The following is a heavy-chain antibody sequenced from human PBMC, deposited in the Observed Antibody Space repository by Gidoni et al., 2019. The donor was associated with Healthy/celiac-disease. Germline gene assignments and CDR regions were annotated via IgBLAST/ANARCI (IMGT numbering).Heavy chain of an antibody. CDR1: GFTFDDYA. V-gene: IGHV3-9*01. D-gene: IGHD6-6*01. CDR2: ISWNSGSI. CDR3: AKDMAPQYSSSGGVDV. Sequence: EVQLVESGGGLVQPGRSLRLSCAASGFTFDDYAMHWVRQAPGKGLEWVSGISWNSGSIGYADSVKGRFTISRDNAKNSLYLQMNSLRAEDTALYYCAKDMAPQYSSSGGVDVWGQGTTVTVSS. J-gene: IGHJ6*02.